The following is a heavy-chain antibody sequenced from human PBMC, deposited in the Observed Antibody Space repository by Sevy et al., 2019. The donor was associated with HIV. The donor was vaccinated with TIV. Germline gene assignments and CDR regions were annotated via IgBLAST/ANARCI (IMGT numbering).Heavy chain of an antibody. CDR3: ARDLQRQWLVPLGFDY. Sequence: ASVKVSCKASGYTFTSYAMHWVRQAPGQRLEWMGWINAGNGNTKYSQKFQGRVTITRDTSASTAYMELSSLRSEDTAVYYCARDLQRQWLVPLGFDYWGQGTLVTVSS. CDR2: INAGNGNT. CDR1: GYTFTSYA. V-gene: IGHV1-3*01. D-gene: IGHD6-19*01. J-gene: IGHJ4*02.